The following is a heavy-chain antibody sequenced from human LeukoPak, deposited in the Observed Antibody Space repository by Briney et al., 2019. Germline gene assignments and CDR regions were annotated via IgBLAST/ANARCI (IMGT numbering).Heavy chain of an antibody. CDR2: MYYSGST. V-gene: IGHV4-39*07. CDR1: GDSISSSAYY. Sequence: SETLSLTCTVSGDSISSSAYYWGWIRQPPGKGLEWIGSMYYSGSTYYNPSLKSRVTISVDTSKNQFSLKLNSVTAADTAVYYCARDSGQSSWFDPWGQGTLVTVSS. CDR3: ARDSGQSSWFDP. J-gene: IGHJ5*02. D-gene: IGHD3-10*01.